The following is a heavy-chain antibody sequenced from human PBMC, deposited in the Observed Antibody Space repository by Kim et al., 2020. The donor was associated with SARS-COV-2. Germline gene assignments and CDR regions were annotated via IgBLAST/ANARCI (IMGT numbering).Heavy chain of an antibody. Sequence: DSVKGRFTTSRDNSKNTLYLQMNSLRAEDTAIYYCARNSYYDILTGVGYWGQGTLVTVSS. V-gene: IGHV3-30*07. CDR3: ARNSYYDILTGVGY. J-gene: IGHJ4*02. D-gene: IGHD3-9*01.